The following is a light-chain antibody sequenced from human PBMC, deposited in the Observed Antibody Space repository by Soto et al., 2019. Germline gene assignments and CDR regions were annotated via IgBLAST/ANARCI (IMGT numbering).Light chain of an antibody. V-gene: IGLV2-8*01. CDR3: RSYAGSNNYV. J-gene: IGLJ1*01. CDR1: SSDIGDWNY. Sequence: QSVLTQPPSASGSPGQSVTISCTGTSSDIGDWNYVSWYQQHPGKAPKLMIYDVSKRPSGVPDRFSGSKSGNTASLTVSGLQDEDEADYYCRSYAGSNNYVFGTGTKLTVL. CDR2: DVS.